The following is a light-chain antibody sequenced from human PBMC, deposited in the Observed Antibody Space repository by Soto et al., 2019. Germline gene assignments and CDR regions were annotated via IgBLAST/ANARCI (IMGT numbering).Light chain of an antibody. Sequence: QSVLTQPRSVSGSPGQSVTISCTGTSSDVGDYNYVSRYQQHPGKAPKLMIYDVSNRPSGVPDRFSGSKSGNTASLTISGLQAEDEADYYCCSYVGTYTFEVFGTGTKVTVL. CDR3: CSYVGTYTFEV. V-gene: IGLV2-11*01. CDR2: DVS. CDR1: SSDVGDYNY. J-gene: IGLJ1*01.